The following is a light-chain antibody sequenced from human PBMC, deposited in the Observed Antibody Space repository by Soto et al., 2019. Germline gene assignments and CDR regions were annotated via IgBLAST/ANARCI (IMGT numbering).Light chain of an antibody. J-gene: IGKJ2*01. CDR2: GAS. V-gene: IGKV3-20*01. CDR1: QSVSSSY. CDR3: QQYGSSYT. Sequence: EIVLTQSPGTLSLSPGERATLSCRASQSVSSSYLAWYQQKPGQAPRLLLYGASGRATGIPDRVSGSGSGTDFTLTISRLEPEDFAVYYCQQYGSSYTFGQGTKLEIK.